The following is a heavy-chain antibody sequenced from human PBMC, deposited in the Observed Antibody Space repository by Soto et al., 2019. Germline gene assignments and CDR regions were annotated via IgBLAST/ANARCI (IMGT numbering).Heavy chain of an antibody. CDR2: IKRKIDGETT. J-gene: IGHJ4*02. CDR1: GFTFSDAW. V-gene: IGHV3-15*01. Sequence: EVQLVESGGDLVKPGGSLRLSRAVAGFTFSDAWMTWVRQAPGKGLEWVGRIKRKIDGETTDYAAPVKGRFTISRDDSKSTLYLQMSSLKTEDTAVYYCTIGVGLSETDYWGQGTLVTVSS. CDR3: TIGVGLSETDY. D-gene: IGHD1-26*01.